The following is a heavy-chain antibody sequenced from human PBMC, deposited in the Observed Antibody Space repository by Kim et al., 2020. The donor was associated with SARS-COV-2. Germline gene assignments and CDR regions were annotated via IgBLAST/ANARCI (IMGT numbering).Heavy chain of an antibody. V-gene: IGHV3-30*04. Sequence: GGSLRLSCAASGFTFSSYAMHWVRQAPGKGLEWVAVISYDGSNKYYADSVKGRFTISRDNSKNTLYLQMNSLRAEDTAVYYCARTDNLLLWFGELPVYWGPGTLVTVSS. CDR2: ISYDGSNK. CDR3: ARTDNLLLWFGELPVY. CDR1: GFTFSSYA. D-gene: IGHD3-10*01. J-gene: IGHJ4*02.